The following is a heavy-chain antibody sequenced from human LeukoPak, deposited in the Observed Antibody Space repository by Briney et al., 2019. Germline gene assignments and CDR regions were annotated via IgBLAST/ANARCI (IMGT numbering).Heavy chain of an antibody. CDR1: GYTFISYA. Sequence: GASVKVSCNASGYTFISYALNWVRQAPGQGLEWMGWINTNTGNPTYVQGFTGRFVFSLDTSVNTAYLQISSLKAEDTAVYYCARGGGNFVIDYWGQGTLVTVSS. D-gene: IGHD4-23*01. V-gene: IGHV7-4-1*02. CDR2: INTNTGNP. J-gene: IGHJ4*02. CDR3: ARGGGNFVIDY.